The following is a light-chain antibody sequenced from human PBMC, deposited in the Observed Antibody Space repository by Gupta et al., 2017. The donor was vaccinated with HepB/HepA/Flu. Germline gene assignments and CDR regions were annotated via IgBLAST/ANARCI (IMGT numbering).Light chain of an antibody. Sequence: AIRMTQSPPSFSASTGDRVTITCRASQGISSYLAWYQQKPGKAPKLLIYAASTLQSGVPSRFSGSGSGTDFTLTISCLQSEDFATYYCQHDDSSPFTFGHGTKVDIK. V-gene: IGKV1-8*01. J-gene: IGKJ3*01. CDR2: AAS. CDR1: QGISSY. CDR3: QHDDSSPFT.